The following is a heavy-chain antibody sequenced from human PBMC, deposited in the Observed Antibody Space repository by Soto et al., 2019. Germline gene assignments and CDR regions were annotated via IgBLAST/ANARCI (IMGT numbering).Heavy chain of an antibody. V-gene: IGHV4-4*02. D-gene: IGHD3-10*01. J-gene: IGHJ6*02. Sequence: QVQLQESGPGLVKPSGTLSLTCAVSGGSISSSNWWSWVRQPPGKGLEWIGEIYHSGSTNYNPSLKSRVTISVDKSKNQFSLKLSSVTAADTAVYYYARVRSPVRGVIKGEGYYGMDVWGQGTTVTVSS. CDR3: ARVRSPVRGVIKGEGYYGMDV. CDR1: GGSISSSNW. CDR2: IYHSGST.